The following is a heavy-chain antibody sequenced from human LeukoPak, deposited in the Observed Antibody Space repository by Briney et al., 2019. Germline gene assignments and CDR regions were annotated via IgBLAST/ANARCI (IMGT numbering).Heavy chain of an antibody. CDR3: SAPAYYYDDSFRTPGAFDI. J-gene: IGHJ3*02. CDR1: GFTFGDYA. D-gene: IGHD3-22*01. CDR2: IRSKVYGGTT. V-gene: IGHV3-49*04. Sequence: GGSLRLSCTASGFTFGDYAMSWVRQAPGKGLEWVGFIRSKVYGGTTEYAASVKGRFTISRDDSESIAYLQMNSLRTEDTAVYYCSAPAYYYDDSFRTPGAFDIWGQGTMVTVSS.